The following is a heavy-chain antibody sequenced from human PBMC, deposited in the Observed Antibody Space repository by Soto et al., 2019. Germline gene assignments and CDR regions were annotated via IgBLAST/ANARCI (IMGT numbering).Heavy chain of an antibody. CDR1: RFSFKDYF. J-gene: IGHJ5*02. D-gene: IGHD5-18*01. V-gene: IGHV3-11*01. Sequence: QVHLVESGGGLVKSGDSLRLSCAASRFSFKDYFMSWIRQAAGKGLEWISYIGPYGNTIYYADSVKGRFVISRDDTTNTLYLQMDSLRAGDTAVYYCARDDYTYGVSWGQGTLVTVSS. CDR2: IGPYGNTI. CDR3: ARDDYTYGVS.